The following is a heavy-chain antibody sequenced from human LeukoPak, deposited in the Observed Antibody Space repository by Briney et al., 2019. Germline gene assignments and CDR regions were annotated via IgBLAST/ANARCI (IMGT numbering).Heavy chain of an antibody. D-gene: IGHD3-10*02. V-gene: IGHV3-7*01. J-gene: IGHJ6*04. Sequence: PGGSLRLSCAAPGFTFSSYWMSWVRQAPGKGLEREANIKQDGSVKYYVESVRGRFTISRDNAKNSLYLQMNSLRAEDTAVYYCAELSITMSGGGWGKGTTVTISS. CDR2: IKQDGSVK. CDR3: AELSITMSGGG. CDR1: GFTFSSYW.